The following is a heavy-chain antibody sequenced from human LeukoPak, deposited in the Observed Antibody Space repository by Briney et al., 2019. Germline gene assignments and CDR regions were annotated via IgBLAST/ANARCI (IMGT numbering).Heavy chain of an antibody. D-gene: IGHD3-16*01. V-gene: IGHV3-21*01. CDR3: ARGGFGSAPPFDI. Sequence: PGGSLRLSCAASGFTFSSYSMNWVRQAPGKGLEWVSSISSSSSYIYYADSVKGRFTISRDNAKNSLYLQMNSLRDEDTAVYYCARGGFGSAPPFDIWGQGAMVTVSS. CDR1: GFTFSSYS. CDR2: ISSSSSYI. J-gene: IGHJ3*02.